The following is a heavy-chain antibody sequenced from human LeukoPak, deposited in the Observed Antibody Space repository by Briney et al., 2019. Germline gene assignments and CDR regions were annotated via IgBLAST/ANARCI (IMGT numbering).Heavy chain of an antibody. D-gene: IGHD3-10*01. J-gene: IGHJ4*02. V-gene: IGHV3-53*01. Sequence: GGSLRLSCSASGFTVGSNYMSWVRQAPGKVLEWVSVIYTVGATAYADSVKGRFIISKDNSKNTLYLQMNSLRAEDTALYYCAREGGDSMIQGVIADWGQGTLVTVSS. CDR3: AREGGDSMIQGVIAD. CDR1: GFTVGSNY. CDR2: IYTVGAT.